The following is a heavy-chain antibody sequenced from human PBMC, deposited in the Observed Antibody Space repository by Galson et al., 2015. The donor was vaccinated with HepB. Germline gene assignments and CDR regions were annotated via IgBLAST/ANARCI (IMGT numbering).Heavy chain of an antibody. Sequence: SLRLSCAASGFTFSSCSMQWVRQAPGKGLEWVSTISYDGTNNYADSVRGRFTISRDNPKNTLYLHMNRLGVEDTAVYYCARDPGHVGRRRGWFDPWGQGTLVIVSS. V-gene: IGHV3-30*04. J-gene: IGHJ5*02. CDR3: ARDPGHVGRRRGWFDP. CDR1: GFTFSSCS. CDR2: ISYDGTN.